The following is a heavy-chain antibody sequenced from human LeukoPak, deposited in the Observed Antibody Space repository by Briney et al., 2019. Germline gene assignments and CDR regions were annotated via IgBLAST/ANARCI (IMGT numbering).Heavy chain of an antibody. D-gene: IGHD6-13*01. CDR1: GYTFTSYG. CDR3: ARVVAAAGTREYYFDY. V-gene: IGHV1-18*01. Sequence: GASVKVSCKASGYTFTSYGISWVRQAPGQGLEWMGWISAYNGNTNYAQKLQGRVTMTTDTSTSTAYMELRSLRSDDTAVYYCARVVAAAGTREYYFDYWGQGTLVTVSS. J-gene: IGHJ4*02. CDR2: ISAYNGNT.